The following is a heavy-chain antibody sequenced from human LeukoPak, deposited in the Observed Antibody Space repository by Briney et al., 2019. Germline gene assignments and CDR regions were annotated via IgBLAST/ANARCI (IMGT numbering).Heavy chain of an antibody. J-gene: IGHJ3*02. CDR3: ARKTTVYDAFDI. CDR1: GFTYSSFA. V-gene: IGHV3-30*04. CDR2: ILYHGNNE. D-gene: IGHD4-17*01. Sequence: PGGSLRLSCVASGFTYSSFAMHWVRQAPGKGLEWVALILYHGNNEYYADSVRGRFTISRDNSNNMLYLQMNRLRAADTAVYYCARKTTVYDAFDIWGQGTMVTVSS.